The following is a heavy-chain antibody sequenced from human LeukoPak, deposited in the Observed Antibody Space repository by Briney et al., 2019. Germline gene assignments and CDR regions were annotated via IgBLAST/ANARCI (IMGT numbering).Heavy chain of an antibody. V-gene: IGHV3-23*01. J-gene: IGHJ5*02. CDR1: GFSFNSYA. CDR2: ISGSGSTT. Sequence: PGGSLRLSCADSGFSFNSYAMSWVRQPPGKGVEGVSGISGSGSTTNYADSVKGRFTVSRDNSKNTLYLQMNSLRAEDTAVYYCVKVAWNNCLDPWGQGTLVTVSS. CDR3: VKVAWNNCLDP. D-gene: IGHD1-1*01.